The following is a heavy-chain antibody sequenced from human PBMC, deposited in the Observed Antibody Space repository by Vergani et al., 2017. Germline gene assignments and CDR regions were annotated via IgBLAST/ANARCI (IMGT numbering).Heavy chain of an antibody. CDR2: INWNGGST. Sequence: EVQLLESGGDLVQPGGSLRLSCAASGFTFIMHAMSWVRQAPGKGLEWVSGINWNGGSTGYADSVKGRFTISRDNAKNSLYLQMNSLRAEDTALYYCARDTIVVVTEYGMDVWGQGTTVTVSS. V-gene: IGHV3-20*04. D-gene: IGHD2-21*02. CDR1: GFTFIMHA. CDR3: ARDTIVVVTEYGMDV. J-gene: IGHJ6*02.